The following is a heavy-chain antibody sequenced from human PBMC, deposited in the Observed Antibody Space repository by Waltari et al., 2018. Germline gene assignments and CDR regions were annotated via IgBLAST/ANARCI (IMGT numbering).Heavy chain of an antibody. CDR2: IHHTGST. Sequence: QVQLQESGPGLVQPSETLSLTCTVSRGSLRVDYWSWIRQPPGKGLEWIAFIHHTGSTNSNPSLASRVTISVDTSKNQFSLRLSSVTAADTAVYYCAKGGASSRPFDQWGQGTLVTVSS. CDR1: RGSLRVDY. V-gene: IGHV4-59*01. J-gene: IGHJ4*02. CDR3: AKGGASSRPFDQ.